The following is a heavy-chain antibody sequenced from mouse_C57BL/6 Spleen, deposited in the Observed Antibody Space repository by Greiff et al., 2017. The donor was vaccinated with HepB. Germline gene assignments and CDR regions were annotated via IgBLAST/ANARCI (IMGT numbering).Heavy chain of an antibody. CDR2: IDPEDGDT. Sequence: EVQLQESGAELVKPGASVKLSCTASGFNINDYYMHWVKQRTGQGLEWIGRIDPEDGDTKYAPKFQGKATITADTSSNTAYLQLSRLTSEDTAVYCCGGSEDYDGFAYWGQGTLVTVSA. CDR1: GFNINDYY. D-gene: IGHD1-1*01. CDR3: GGSEDYDGFAY. J-gene: IGHJ3*01. V-gene: IGHV14-2*01.